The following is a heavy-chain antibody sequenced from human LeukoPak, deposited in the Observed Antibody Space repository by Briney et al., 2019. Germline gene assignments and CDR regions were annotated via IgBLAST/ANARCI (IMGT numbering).Heavy chain of an antibody. CDR3: ARAVVRGRLGYNWFDP. Sequence: GSSVKVSCKASGGTFSSYAISWVRQAPGQGLEWMGGIIPIFGTANYAQKFQGRVTITTDESTSTAYMELSSLRSEDTAVYYCARAVVRGRLGYNWFDPWGQGTLVTVSS. V-gene: IGHV1-69*05. CDR1: GGTFSSYA. CDR2: IIPIFGTA. J-gene: IGHJ5*02. D-gene: IGHD1-26*01.